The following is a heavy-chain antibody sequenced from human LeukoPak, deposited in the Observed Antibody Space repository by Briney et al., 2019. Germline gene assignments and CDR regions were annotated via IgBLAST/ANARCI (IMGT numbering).Heavy chain of an antibody. D-gene: IGHD1-26*01. CDR1: GGSISSGSYY. CDR2: IYTSGST. CDR3: ERGNKWELLFDY. J-gene: IGHJ4*02. V-gene: IGHV4-61*02. Sequence: PSETLSLTCTVSGGSISSGSYYWSWIRQPAGKGLEWIGRIYTSGSTNYNPSLKSRVTISVDTSKNQFSLKLSSVTAADTDVYYCERGNKWELLFDYWGQGTLVTVSS.